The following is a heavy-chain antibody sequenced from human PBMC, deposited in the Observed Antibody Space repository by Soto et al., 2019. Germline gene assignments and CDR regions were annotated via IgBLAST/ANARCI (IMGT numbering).Heavy chain of an antibody. V-gene: IGHV3-30*04. CDR1: GFTFSRYA. D-gene: IGHD3-10*01. CDR2: ISRDGKNK. CDR3: ARSRNSAVADSFDF. J-gene: IGHJ4*02. Sequence: GGSLRLSCAGSGFTFSRYAIHWVRQAPGKGLEWVAVISRDGKNKYYVDSVKGRFTISRDDSQNTLYLQMNSLRREDTAVYYCARSRNSAVADSFDFWGQVTQVTVSS.